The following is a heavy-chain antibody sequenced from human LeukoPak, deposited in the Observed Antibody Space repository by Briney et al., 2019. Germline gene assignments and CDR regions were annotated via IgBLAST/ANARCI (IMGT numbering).Heavy chain of an antibody. CDR1: GFTFSSYA. J-gene: IGHJ4*02. CDR3: AKARQGLRLGESDY. D-gene: IGHD3-16*01. Sequence: GASLRLPCAASGFTFSSYATSWVRQAPGKGLEWVSAISGSGGSTYYADSVKGRFTISRDNSKNTLYLQMNSLRAEDTAVYYCAKARQGLRLGESDYWGQGTLVTVSS. CDR2: ISGSGGST. V-gene: IGHV3-23*01.